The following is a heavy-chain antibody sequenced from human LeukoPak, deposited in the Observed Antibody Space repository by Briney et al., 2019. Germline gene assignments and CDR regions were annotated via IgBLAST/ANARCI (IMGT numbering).Heavy chain of an antibody. CDR2: IIPILGIA. V-gene: IGHV1-69*04. CDR1: GGTFSSYA. Sequence: SVKVSCTASGGTFSSYAISWVRQAPGQGLEWMGRIIPILGIANYAQKFQGRVTITADKSTSTAYMELSSLRSEDTAVYYCARAEFIANYDSSGYFNYPFDYWGQGTLVTVSS. CDR3: ARAEFIANYDSSGYFNYPFDY. J-gene: IGHJ4*02. D-gene: IGHD3-22*01.